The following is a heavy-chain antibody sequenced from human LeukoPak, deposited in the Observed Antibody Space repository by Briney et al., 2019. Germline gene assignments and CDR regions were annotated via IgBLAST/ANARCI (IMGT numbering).Heavy chain of an antibody. V-gene: IGHV4-4*07. J-gene: IGHJ4*02. CDR1: GGSFSGYY. D-gene: IGHD3-3*01. CDR3: AREGITIFGEHFDY. Sequence: SETLSLTCAVYGGSFSGYYWSWIRQPAGKGLEWIGRIYTSGSTNYNPPLKSRVTISVDTSKNQFSLKLSSVTAADTAVYYCAREGITIFGEHFDYWGQGTLVTVSS. CDR2: IYTSGST.